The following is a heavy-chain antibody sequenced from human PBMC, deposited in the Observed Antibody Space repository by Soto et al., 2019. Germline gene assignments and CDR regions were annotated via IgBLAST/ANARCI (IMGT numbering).Heavy chain of an antibody. CDR1: GGSISSGGYY. CDR3: ARKVIAADGTRASYYYYGMDV. D-gene: IGHD6-13*01. Sequence: ASETLSLTCTVSGGSISSGGYYWSWIRQHPGKGLEWIGYIYYSGSTYYNPSLKSRVTISVDTSKNQFSLKLSSVTAADTAVYYCARKVIAADGTRASYYYYGMDVWGQGTTVTVSS. J-gene: IGHJ6*02. V-gene: IGHV4-31*03. CDR2: IYYSGST.